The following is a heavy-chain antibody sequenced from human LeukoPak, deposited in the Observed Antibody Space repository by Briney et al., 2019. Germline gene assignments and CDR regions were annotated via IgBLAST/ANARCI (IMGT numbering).Heavy chain of an antibody. CDR1: GGSISSYY. D-gene: IGHD3-10*01. V-gene: IGHV4-59*08. CDR2: ISYSGST. J-gene: IGHJ1*01. CDR3: ASSPRGNESFHH. Sequence: AETLSLTCTVSGGSISSYYWSWIRQPPGKGLEWIGYISYSGSTNYNPSLRGRVTISIDTSKNQFSLKLSSVTAADTAVYYCASSPRGNESFHHWGQGTLVTVSS.